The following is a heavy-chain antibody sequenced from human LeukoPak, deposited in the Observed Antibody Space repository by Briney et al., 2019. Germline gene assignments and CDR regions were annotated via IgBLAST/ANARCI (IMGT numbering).Heavy chain of an antibody. CDR1: GGSISSYY. J-gene: IGHJ6*02. Sequence: SQTLSLTCTVSGGSISSYYWSWIRQPPGKGLEWIGYIYYSGSTNYNPSLKSRVTISVDTSKHQFSLKLSSVTAADTAVYYCARVGATRERYYYYGMDVWGQGTTVTVSS. D-gene: IGHD1-26*01. V-gene: IGHV4-59*01. CDR3: ARVGATRERYYYYGMDV. CDR2: IYYSGST.